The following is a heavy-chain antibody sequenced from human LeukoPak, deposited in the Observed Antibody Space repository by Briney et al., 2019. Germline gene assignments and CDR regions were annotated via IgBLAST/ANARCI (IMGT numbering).Heavy chain of an antibody. Sequence: GGSLRLSCAASGLTFSSYEMNWVRQAPGKGLEWVSYISSSGSTIYYADSVKGRFTISRDNAKNSLDLQMNNLRDEDTAIYYCTKAGVVGAKAGFDNWGQGTLVTVSS. CDR2: ISSSGSTI. CDR3: TKAGVVGAKAGFDN. D-gene: IGHD1-26*01. V-gene: IGHV3-48*03. J-gene: IGHJ4*02. CDR1: GLTFSSYE.